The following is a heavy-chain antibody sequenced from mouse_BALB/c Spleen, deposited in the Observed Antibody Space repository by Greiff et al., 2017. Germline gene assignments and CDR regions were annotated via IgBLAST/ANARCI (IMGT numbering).Heavy chain of an antibody. Sequence: VQLKESGPGLVQPSQSLSITCTVSGFSLTSYGVHWVRQSPGKGLEWLGVIWSGGSTDYNAAFISRLSISKDNSKSQVFFKMNSLQADDTAIYYCARRDYGNSYFDVWGAGTTVTVSS. V-gene: IGHV2-4-1*01. CDR1: GFSLTSYG. CDR2: IWSGGST. CDR3: ARRDYGNSYFDV. D-gene: IGHD2-1*01. J-gene: IGHJ1*01.